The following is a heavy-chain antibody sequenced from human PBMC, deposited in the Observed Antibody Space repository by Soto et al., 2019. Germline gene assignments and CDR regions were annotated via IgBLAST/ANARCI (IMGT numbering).Heavy chain of an antibody. D-gene: IGHD2-8*01. Sequence: GGSLRLSCAASGFTFDDYGMSWVRQAPGKGLEWVSGINWNGGRTGYADSVKGRFTISRDNAKNSLYLQMNSLRAEDTALYHCARGVCTNGVCYLFAYWGQGTLVPVS. V-gene: IGHV3-20*01. CDR3: ARGVCTNGVCYLFAY. CDR2: INWNGGRT. J-gene: IGHJ4*02. CDR1: GFTFDDYG.